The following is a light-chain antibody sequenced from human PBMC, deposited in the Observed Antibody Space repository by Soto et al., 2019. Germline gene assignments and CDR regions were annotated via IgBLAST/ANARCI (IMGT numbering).Light chain of an antibody. CDR3: QVWDSGTVV. J-gene: IGLJ2*01. Sequence: SYELTQPPSVSVSPGQTASITCSGDKLGDKYGCWYQQKPGQSPVLVIYQDTKRPSGIPERFSGSNSGNTATLTISGTQAMDEADYYCQVWDSGTVVFGGGTKLT. CDR1: KLGDKY. V-gene: IGLV3-1*01. CDR2: QDT.